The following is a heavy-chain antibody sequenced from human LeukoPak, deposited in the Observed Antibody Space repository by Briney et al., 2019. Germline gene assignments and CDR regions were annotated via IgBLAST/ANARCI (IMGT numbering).Heavy chain of an antibody. Sequence: SETLSLTCNVSGGSISNYYWSWIRQPAGKGLEWIGRISTSGSTNYNPSLKSRVTISVDKSRNQFSLKLSSVTAADTAVYYCARVALSGLYYFDNWGPGTLVTVSS. V-gene: IGHV4-4*07. CDR1: GGSISNYY. CDR3: ARVALSGLYYFDN. J-gene: IGHJ4*02. D-gene: IGHD5/OR15-5a*01. CDR2: ISTSGST.